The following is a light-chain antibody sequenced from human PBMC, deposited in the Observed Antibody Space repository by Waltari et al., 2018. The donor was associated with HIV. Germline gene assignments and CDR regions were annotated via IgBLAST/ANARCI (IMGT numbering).Light chain of an antibody. J-gene: IGLJ2*01. CDR1: SSNIGNNY. V-gene: IGLV1-51*01. CDR2: DTD. CDR3: GTWDSSLSGGV. Sequence: QSVLTQPPSVSAASGQKVTISCSGSSSNIGNNYVSWYQHLPGTAPKLLIYDTDKRPSGIPDRFSGSKSGTSATLGITELQTGDEADYYCGTWDSSLSGGVFGGGTKLTVL.